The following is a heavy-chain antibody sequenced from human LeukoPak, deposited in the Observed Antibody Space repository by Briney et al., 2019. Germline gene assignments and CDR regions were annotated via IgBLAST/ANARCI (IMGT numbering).Heavy chain of an antibody. CDR1: GFTFSSYG. Sequence: GGSLRLSCAASGFTFSSYGMHWVRQAPGKGLEWVAVIWYDGSNKYYADSVKGRFTISRDNSKNTLYLQMNSLRAEDTTVYYCAREGLNHYGDSQILAFDIWGQGTMVTVSS. CDR3: AREGLNHYGDSQILAFDI. V-gene: IGHV3-33*01. CDR2: IWYDGSNK. D-gene: IGHD4-17*01. J-gene: IGHJ3*02.